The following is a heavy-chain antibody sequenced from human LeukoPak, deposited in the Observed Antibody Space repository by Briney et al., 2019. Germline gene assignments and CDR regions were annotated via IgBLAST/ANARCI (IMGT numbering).Heavy chain of an antibody. CDR1: GGTFSSYA. CDR2: IIPIFGTA. Sequence: SVKVSCKASGGTFSSYAISWVRQAPGQGLEWMGGIIPIFGTANYAQKFQGRVTITADESTSTAYMELSSLRSEATAVYYCASELRTVGYYYMDVWGKGTTVTVSS. D-gene: IGHD5-12*01. V-gene: IGHV1-69*01. J-gene: IGHJ6*03. CDR3: ASELRTVGYYYMDV.